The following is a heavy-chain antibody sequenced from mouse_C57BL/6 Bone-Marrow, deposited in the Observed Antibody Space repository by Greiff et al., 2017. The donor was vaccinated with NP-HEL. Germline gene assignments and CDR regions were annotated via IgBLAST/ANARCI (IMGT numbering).Heavy chain of an antibody. CDR1: GFTFSDYY. CDR3: ARHLVGYVDV. D-gene: IGHD1-3*01. J-gene: IGHJ1*03. CDR2: ISNGGGST. Sequence: EVQGVESGGGLVQPGGSLKLSCAASGFTFSDYYMYWVRQTPEKRLEWVAYISNGGGSTYYPDTVKGRFTISRDNAKNTLYLQRSRLKSEDTAMYYCARHLVGYVDVWGTGTTVTVSS. V-gene: IGHV5-12*01.